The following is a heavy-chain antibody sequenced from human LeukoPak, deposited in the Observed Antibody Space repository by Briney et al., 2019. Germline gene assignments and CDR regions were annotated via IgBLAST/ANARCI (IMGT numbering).Heavy chain of an antibody. CDR1: GGSFSGYY. CDR2: INHSGST. V-gene: IGHV4-34*01. Sequence: SETLSLTCAVSGGSFSGYYWSWIRQPPGKGLEWIGEINHSGSTNYNPSLKSRVTISVDTSNNQFSLKLSSVTAADTAVYYCARGRSPNFDYWGQGTLVTVSS. CDR3: ARGRSPNFDY. J-gene: IGHJ4*02.